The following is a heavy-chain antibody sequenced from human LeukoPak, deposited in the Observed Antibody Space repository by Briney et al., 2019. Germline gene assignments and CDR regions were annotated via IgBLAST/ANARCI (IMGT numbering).Heavy chain of an antibody. J-gene: IGHJ3*01. CDR1: AYSFSTYW. D-gene: IGHD1-26*01. V-gene: IGHV5-51*01. CDR2: IYLRDSDT. CDR3: VSGWYSGSHDAFDV. Sequence: GESLKISCQGSAYSFSTYWIAWVRQMPGKGLESMGVIYLRDSDTRYSPSFQGQVTISADKSIRTAYLQWSSLKVSDTAMYYCVSGWYSGSHDAFDVWGRGTMVTVSS.